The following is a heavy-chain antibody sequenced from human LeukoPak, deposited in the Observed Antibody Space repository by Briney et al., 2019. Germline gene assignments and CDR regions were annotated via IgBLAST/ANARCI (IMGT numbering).Heavy chain of an antibody. CDR2: IYSGGST. J-gene: IGHJ4*02. V-gene: IGHV3-66*02. Sequence: PGGSLRLSCAASGFTVSSNYMSWVRQAPGKGLEWVSVIYSGGSTYYADSVKGRFTISRDNSKNTLYLQMNSLRAEDTAVYYCARGGYNWNYLAGIFDYWGQGTLVTVSS. D-gene: IGHD1-7*01. CDR1: GFTVSSNY. CDR3: ARGGYNWNYLAGIFDY.